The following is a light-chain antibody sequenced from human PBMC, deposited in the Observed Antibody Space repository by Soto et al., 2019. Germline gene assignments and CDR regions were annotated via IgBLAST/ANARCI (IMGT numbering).Light chain of an antibody. Sequence: ETRMTQSPATLSVSPGERVTLSCRASQSVRNSEAWYQQRPGQAPWLLIYDASFRATGISARFSGSGSGTEFTLTISSLQSEDFAVYYCQQYNNWPRTFGQGTKLEI. CDR2: DAS. V-gene: IGKV3-15*01. J-gene: IGKJ2*01. CDR3: QQYNNWPRT. CDR1: QSVRNS.